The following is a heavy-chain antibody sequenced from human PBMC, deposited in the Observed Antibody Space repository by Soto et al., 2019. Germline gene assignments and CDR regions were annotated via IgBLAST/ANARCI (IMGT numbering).Heavy chain of an antibody. CDR1: GLTFSDYY. D-gene: IGHD2-21*02. Sequence: GGSMRLSCAASGLTFSDYYMSWIRQAPGKGLEWVSYISSSGSTIYYADSVKGRFTISRDNAKNSLYLQMNSLRAEDTAVYYCAREKVVVTTSHYFDYWGQGTLVTVSS. J-gene: IGHJ4*02. V-gene: IGHV3-11*01. CDR2: ISSSGSTI. CDR3: AREKVVVTTSHYFDY.